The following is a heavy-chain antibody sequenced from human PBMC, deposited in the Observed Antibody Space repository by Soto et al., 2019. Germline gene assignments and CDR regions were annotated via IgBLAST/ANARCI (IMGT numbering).Heavy chain of an antibody. V-gene: IGHV4-39*01. CDR3: ARHRDYGDYDYFDY. CDR1: GGSISSSSYY. D-gene: IGHD4-17*01. CDR2: IYYSGST. Sequence: SETLSLTCTVSGGSISSSSYYWGWIRQPPGKGLEWIGSIYYSGSTYYNPSLKSRVTISVDTSKNQFSLKLSSVTAADTAVYYCARHRDYGDYDYFDYWGQGTLVTV. J-gene: IGHJ4*02.